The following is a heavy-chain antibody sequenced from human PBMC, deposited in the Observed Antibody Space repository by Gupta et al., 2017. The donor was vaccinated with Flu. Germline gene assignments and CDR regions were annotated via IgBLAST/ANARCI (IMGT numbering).Heavy chain of an antibody. CDR3: ALGLDSGSYAFDI. CDR2: INHSGST. CDR1: GGSFSGYY. Sequence: QVQLQQWGAGLLKPSETLSLTCAVYGGSFSGYYWSWIRQPPGKGLEWIGEINHSGSTNYNPSLKRRVTISVDTSKNQFSLKLSSVTAADTAVYYCALGLDSGSYAFDIWGQGTMVTVSS. J-gene: IGHJ3*02. D-gene: IGHD3-10*01. V-gene: IGHV4-34*01.